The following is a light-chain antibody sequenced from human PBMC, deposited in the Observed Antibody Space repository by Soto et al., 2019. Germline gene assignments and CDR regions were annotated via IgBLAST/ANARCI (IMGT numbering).Light chain of an antibody. CDR3: QQRSNWPLIT. J-gene: IGKJ3*01. Sequence: IVLTQSPASLSFSPGERATLSCRASQSVSSYLAWYQQKPGQAPRLLIYDASNRATGIPARFSGSGSGTDFTLTISSLEPEDFAVYYCQQRSNWPLITFGPGTKVEIX. CDR2: DAS. CDR1: QSVSSY. V-gene: IGKV3-11*01.